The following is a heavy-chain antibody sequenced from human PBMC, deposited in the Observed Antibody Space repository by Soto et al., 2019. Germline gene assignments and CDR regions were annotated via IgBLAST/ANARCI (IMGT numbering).Heavy chain of an antibody. D-gene: IGHD2-15*01. J-gene: IGHJ6*02. V-gene: IGHV3-64D*08. CDR3: VNDLVAAETGHYYYYGMDV. CDR1: GFTFSSYA. Sequence: GGSLRLSCSASGFTFSSYAMHWVRQAPGKGLEYVSAISSNGGSTYYADSVKGRFTISRDNSKNTLYLQMSSLRAEDTAVYYCVNDLVAAETGHYYYYGMDVWGQGTTVTVSS. CDR2: ISSNGGST.